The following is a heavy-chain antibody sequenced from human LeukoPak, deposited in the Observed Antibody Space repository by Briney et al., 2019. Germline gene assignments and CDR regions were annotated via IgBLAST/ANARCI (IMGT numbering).Heavy chain of an antibody. V-gene: IGHV1-8*02. J-gene: IGHJ4*02. CDR3: ARGDAAVAGTSDY. Sequence: ASVKVSCKASGGTFSSYAISWVRQATGQGLEWMGWMNPNSGNTGYAQKFQGRVTMTRNTSISTAYMELSSLRSEDTAVYYCARGDAAVAGTSDYWGQGTLVTVSS. CDR1: GGTFSSYA. D-gene: IGHD6-19*01. CDR2: MNPNSGNT.